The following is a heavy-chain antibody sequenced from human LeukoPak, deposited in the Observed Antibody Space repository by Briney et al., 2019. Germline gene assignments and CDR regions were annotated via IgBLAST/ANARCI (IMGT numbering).Heavy chain of an antibody. CDR1: GFAFRNYA. V-gene: IGHV3-30-3*01. D-gene: IGHD1-26*01. CDR3: ARSPESGGTYYQADY. J-gene: IGHJ4*02. Sequence: GGSLRLSCAASGFAFRNYAMHWVRQAPGKGLDWVAIISYSGSKQYYADSVKGRFTISRDNSKNTLNLQINSLRAEDTAVYYCARSPESGGTYYQADYWGQGTLVTVSS. CDR2: ISYSGSKQ.